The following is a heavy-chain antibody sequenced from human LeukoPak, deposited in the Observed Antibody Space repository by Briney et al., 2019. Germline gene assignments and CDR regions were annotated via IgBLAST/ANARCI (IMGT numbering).Heavy chain of an antibody. CDR2: INPNSGGT. Sequence: VASVKVSCKASGYTFTGYYMHWVRQAPGQGLEWMGWINPNSGGTNYAQKFQGRVTMTRDTSISTAYMEMSRLRSDDTAVYYCAAPVTTFAFDIWGQGTMVTVSS. J-gene: IGHJ3*02. CDR1: GYTFTGYY. CDR3: AAPVTTFAFDI. D-gene: IGHD4-17*01. V-gene: IGHV1-2*02.